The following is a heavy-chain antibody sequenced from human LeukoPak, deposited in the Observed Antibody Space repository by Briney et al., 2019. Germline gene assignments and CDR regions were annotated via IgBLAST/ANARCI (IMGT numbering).Heavy chain of an antibody. CDR1: GGSISSYY. J-gene: IGHJ4*02. V-gene: IGHV4-59*01. D-gene: IGHD6-13*01. CDR3: ARTWSGGSSWRTFDY. Sequence: PSETLSLTCTVSGGSISSYYWSWIRQPPGKGLEWIGYIYYSGSTNCNPSLKSRVTISVDTSKNQFSLKLSSVTAADTAVYYCARTWSGGSSWRTFDYWGQGTLVTVSS. CDR2: IYYSGST.